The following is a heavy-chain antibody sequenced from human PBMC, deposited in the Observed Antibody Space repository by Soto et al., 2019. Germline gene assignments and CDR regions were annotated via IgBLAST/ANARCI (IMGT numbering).Heavy chain of an antibody. D-gene: IGHD6-19*01. CDR2: INAGNGNT. Sequence: ASVNVSCKASGYTFTSYAMHWVRQAPGQRLEWMGWINAGNGNTKYSQKFQGRVTITRDTSASTAYMELSSLRSEDTAVYYCARGGEAVAGLDAFDIWGKGKMVTVSS. J-gene: IGHJ3*02. V-gene: IGHV1-3*01. CDR1: GYTFTSYA. CDR3: ARGGEAVAGLDAFDI.